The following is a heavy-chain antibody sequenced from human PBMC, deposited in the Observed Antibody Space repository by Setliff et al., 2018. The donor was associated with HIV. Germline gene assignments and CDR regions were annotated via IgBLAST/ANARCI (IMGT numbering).Heavy chain of an antibody. CDR1: GYSISSSHW. V-gene: IGHV4-28*03. CDR3: ARGADTFDI. J-gene: IGHJ3*02. CDR2: ISYIGST. Sequence: SETLSLTCAVSGYSISSSHWWGWIRQPPGKGLEWIGYISYIGSTNYNPSLKSRVTISMDTSKSQFSLKLSSVTAADTAVYYCARGADTFDIWGQGTMVTVSS.